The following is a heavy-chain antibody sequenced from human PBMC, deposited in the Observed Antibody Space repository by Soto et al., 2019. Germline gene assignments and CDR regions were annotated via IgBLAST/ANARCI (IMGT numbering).Heavy chain of an antibody. Sequence: ASVKVSCKVSGYTLTELSMHWVRQAPGKGLEWMGGFDPEDGETIYAQKIKGRVTMTDDTSTDTANMELSSLRSEDTVVYYCVTDRRLDFWSGYPPMDVWGQGTTVTVSS. CDR1: GYTLTELS. D-gene: IGHD3-3*01. CDR2: FDPEDGET. CDR3: VTDRRLDFWSGYPPMDV. J-gene: IGHJ6*02. V-gene: IGHV1-24*01.